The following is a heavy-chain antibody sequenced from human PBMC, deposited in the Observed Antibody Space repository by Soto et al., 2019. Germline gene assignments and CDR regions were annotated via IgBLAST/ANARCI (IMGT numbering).Heavy chain of an antibody. CDR2: IIPIFGTA. Sequence: QVQLVQPGAAVKKPGSSVKVSCKASGGTFSSYAISWARQAPGQGLEWMGGIIPIFGTANYAQKFQGRVTITADESTSTAYMELSSLRSEDTAVYYCAAGSGSGREFYYYGMDVWGQGPTVTVSS. D-gene: IGHD3-10*01. V-gene: IGHV1-69*01. J-gene: IGHJ6*02. CDR3: AAGSGSGREFYYYGMDV. CDR1: GGTFSSYA.